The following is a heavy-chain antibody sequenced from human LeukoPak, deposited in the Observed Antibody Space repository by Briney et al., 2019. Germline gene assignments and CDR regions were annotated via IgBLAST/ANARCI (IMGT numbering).Heavy chain of an antibody. CDR2: IYYSGTT. J-gene: IGHJ6*03. CDR1: GGSISSSSYY. D-gene: IGHD6-19*01. Sequence: PSETLSLTCNVSGGSISSSSYYWGWIRQPPGKGLELIGNIYYSGTTYYNPSLKSRVTISVDTSKNQFSLKLSSVTAADTAVYYCAREFVGAVNRWSSGWWTDYYYYYMDVWGKGTTVTVSS. V-gene: IGHV4-39*07. CDR3: AREFVGAVNRWSSGWWTDYYYYYMDV.